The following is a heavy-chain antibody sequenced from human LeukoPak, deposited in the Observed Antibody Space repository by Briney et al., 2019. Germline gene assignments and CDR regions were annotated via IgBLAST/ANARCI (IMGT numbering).Heavy chain of an antibody. D-gene: IGHD1-26*01. CDR1: GFTFSSYA. CDR3: VKEGIIVGASYFDY. J-gene: IGHJ4*02. CDR2: ISGSGGST. Sequence: GGSLRLSCAASGFTFSSYAMSWVRQAPGKGLEWVSTISGSGGSTYYADSVKGRFTIFRDNSKNTLYLQMNSLRAEDTAVYYCVKEGIIVGASYFDYWGQGTLVTVSS. V-gene: IGHV3-23*01.